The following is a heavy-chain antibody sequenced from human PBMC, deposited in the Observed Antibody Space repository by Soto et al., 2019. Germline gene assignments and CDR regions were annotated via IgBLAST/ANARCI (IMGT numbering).Heavy chain of an antibody. CDR1: GFTFSSYS. J-gene: IGHJ6*02. D-gene: IGHD2-15*01. V-gene: IGHV3-21*01. CDR2: ISSSSSYI. CDR3: ARDPDIVVVVAATGYGMDV. Sequence: AGGSLRLSCAASGFTFSSYSMNWVRQAPGKGLEWVSSISSSSSYIYYADSVKGRFTISRDNAKNSLYLQMNSLRAEDTAVYYCARDPDIVVVVAATGYGMDVWGQGTTVTVSS.